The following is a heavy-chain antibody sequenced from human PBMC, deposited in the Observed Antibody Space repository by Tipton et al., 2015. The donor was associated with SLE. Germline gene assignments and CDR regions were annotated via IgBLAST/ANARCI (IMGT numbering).Heavy chain of an antibody. D-gene: IGHD6-13*01. CDR1: GGSISSYY. Sequence: TLSLTCTVSGGSISSYYWSWIRQPPGKGLEWIGYIYYSGSTNCNPSLKSRVTISVDTSKNQFSLKLSSVTAADTAVYYCARHIHSRYYFDYWGQGTLVTVSS. CDR3: ARHIHSRYYFDY. J-gene: IGHJ4*02. V-gene: IGHV4-59*08. CDR2: IYYSGST.